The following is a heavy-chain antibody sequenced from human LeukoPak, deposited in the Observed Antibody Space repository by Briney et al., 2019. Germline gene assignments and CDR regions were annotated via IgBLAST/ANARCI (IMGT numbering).Heavy chain of an antibody. CDR1: GGTFSSYA. D-gene: IGHD5-12*01. CDR2: IIPIFGTA. V-gene: IGHV1-69*05. Sequence: SVKVSCKASGGTFSSYAISWVRQAPGQGLEWTGRIIPIFGTANYAQKFQGRVTITTDESTSTAYMELSSLRSEDTAVYYCARDNIVATIPFDYWGQGTLVTVSS. CDR3: ARDNIVATIPFDY. J-gene: IGHJ4*02.